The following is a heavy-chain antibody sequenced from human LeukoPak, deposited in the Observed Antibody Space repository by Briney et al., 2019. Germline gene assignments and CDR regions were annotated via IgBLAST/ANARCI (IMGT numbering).Heavy chain of an antibody. CDR2: ISSSGSTI. D-gene: IGHD2-21*02. J-gene: IGHJ4*02. Sequence: GGSLRLSCAASGFTFSDYYMSWIRQAPGKGLEWVSYISSSGSTIYYADSVKGRFTTSRDDAKNSLYLQMNSLRAEDTAVYYCARDLTYCGGDCYPDYYFDYWGQGTLVTVSS. CDR3: ARDLTYCGGDCYPDYYFDY. CDR1: GFTFSDYY. V-gene: IGHV3-11*04.